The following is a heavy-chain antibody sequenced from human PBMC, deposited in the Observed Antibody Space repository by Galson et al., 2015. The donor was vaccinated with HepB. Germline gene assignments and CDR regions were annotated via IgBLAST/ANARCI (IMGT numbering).Heavy chain of an antibody. J-gene: IGHJ3*02. V-gene: IGHV3-64D*06. CDR1: GFTFSSYA. CDR3: VKDATVYSKGAFDI. CDR2: ISSNGGST. D-gene: IGHD4-11*01. Sequence: SLRLSCAASGFTFSSYAMHWVRQAPGKGLEYVSAISSNGGSTYYADSVKGRFTISRDNSKNTLYLQMSSLRAEDTAVYYCVKDATVYSKGAFDIWGQGTMVTVSS.